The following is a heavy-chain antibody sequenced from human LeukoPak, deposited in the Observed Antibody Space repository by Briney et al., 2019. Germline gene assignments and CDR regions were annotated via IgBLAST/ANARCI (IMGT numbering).Heavy chain of an antibody. D-gene: IGHD6-19*01. Sequence: GGSLRLSCAASGFTFNSYGMHWVRQAPGKGLEGVAFIRYDGSNKYYADSVKGRFTISRDNSKNTLYLQMNSLRPEDTAVYYCAKNGSGWTNYWGQGTLVTVSS. CDR1: GFTFNSYG. CDR3: AKNGSGWTNY. CDR2: IRYDGSNK. J-gene: IGHJ4*02. V-gene: IGHV3-30*02.